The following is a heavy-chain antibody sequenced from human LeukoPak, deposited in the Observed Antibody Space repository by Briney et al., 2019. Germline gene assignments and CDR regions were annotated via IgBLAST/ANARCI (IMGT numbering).Heavy chain of an antibody. D-gene: IGHD1-26*01. Sequence: TGESLKISCKGSGYSFTSYWIGWVRQMPGKGLEWMGIIYPGDSDTRCSPSFQGQVTISADKSISTAYLQWSSLKASDTAMYYCARREGGSYFEVGAFDIWGQGTMVTVSS. CDR1: GYSFTSYW. CDR3: ARREGGSYFEVGAFDI. V-gene: IGHV5-51*01. CDR2: IYPGDSDT. J-gene: IGHJ3*02.